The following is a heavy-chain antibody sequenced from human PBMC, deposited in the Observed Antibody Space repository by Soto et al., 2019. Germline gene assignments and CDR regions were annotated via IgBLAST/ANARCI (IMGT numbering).Heavy chain of an antibody. CDR3: ARAPPRSSSGWYEGWFDP. D-gene: IGHD6-19*01. CDR1: GGSISSGDYY. CDR2: IYYSGST. Sequence: QVQLQESGPGLVKPSQTLSLTCTVSGGSISSGDYYWSWIRQPPGKGLEWIGYIYYSGSTYYNPSLKSRVTISVDTSKNQFSLKLSSVTAASTAVYYCARAPPRSSSGWYEGWFDPWGQGTLVTVSS. J-gene: IGHJ5*02. V-gene: IGHV4-30-4*01.